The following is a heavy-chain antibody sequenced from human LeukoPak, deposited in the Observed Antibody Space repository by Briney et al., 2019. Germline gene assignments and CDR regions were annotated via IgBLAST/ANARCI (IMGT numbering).Heavy chain of an antibody. CDR2: IYTSGST. J-gene: IGHJ4*02. V-gene: IGHV4-61*02. CDR3: AREGLSGIAASGLGY. CDR1: GGSISSGSYY. D-gene: IGHD6-13*01. Sequence: SETLSLTCTVSGGSISSGSYYWSWIRQPAGKGLEWIGRIYTSGSTNYNPSLKSRVTISVDTSKNQFSLKLSSVTAADTAVYYCAREGLSGIAASGLGYWGQGTLVTVSS.